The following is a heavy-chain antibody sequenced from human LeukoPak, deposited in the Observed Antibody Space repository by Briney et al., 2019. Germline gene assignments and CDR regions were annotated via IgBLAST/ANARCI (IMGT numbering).Heavy chain of an antibody. V-gene: IGHV1-2*02. CDR2: INPNSGGT. J-gene: IGHJ4*02. D-gene: IGHD3-22*01. CDR1: GYPFTGYY. CDR3: ARDPSSGYYFDY. Sequence: ASVKVSCKASGYPFTGYYIHCVRQAPGQGLEWLGWINPNSGGTNYAQKFQGRVTMTRDTSISTAYMELSRLRSDDTAVYYCARDPSSGYYFDYWGQGTLVTVSS.